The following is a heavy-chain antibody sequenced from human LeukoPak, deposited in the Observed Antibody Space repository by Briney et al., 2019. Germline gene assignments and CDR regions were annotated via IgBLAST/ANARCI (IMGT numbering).Heavy chain of an antibody. CDR3: AKYYYDRSVGPFDY. V-gene: IGHV5-51*01. D-gene: IGHD3-22*01. J-gene: IGHJ4*02. CDR1: GYTFNIYW. Sequence: GECLKISCKGSGYTFNIYWIGWVRRMPGKGLEWMGIINPDDSQSSYSPSFQGQVTISVDKSINTAYLQWSSLKASDTAMFYCAKYYYDRSVGPFDYWGQGTLVTVSS. CDR2: INPDDSQS.